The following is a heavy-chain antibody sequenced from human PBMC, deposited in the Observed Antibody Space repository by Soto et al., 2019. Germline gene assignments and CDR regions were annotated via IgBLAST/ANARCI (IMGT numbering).Heavy chain of an antibody. CDR3: AKDVYFDSYYFDQ. CDR2: ISHDGRQK. V-gene: IGHV3-30*04. CDR1: RFTVSSHA. J-gene: IGHJ4*02. D-gene: IGHD3-9*01. Sequence: RLSCAASRFTVSSHAMHWVRQAPGKGLEWVAVISHDGRQKHYVDSVKGRFTLSRDESDNTVYLQMNSLRPEDTAVYYCAKDVYFDSYYFDQWGQGTLVPVSS.